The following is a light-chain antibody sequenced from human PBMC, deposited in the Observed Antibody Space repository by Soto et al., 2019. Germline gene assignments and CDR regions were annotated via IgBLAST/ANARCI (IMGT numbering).Light chain of an antibody. CDR2: DAS. CDR1: QSVSSY. V-gene: IGKV3-11*01. CDR3: QQRSNWPLT. Sequence: EIVLTQSPATLSLSPGEGATLSCRASQSVSSYLAWYQQTPGQAPRLLIYDASNRATGIPARFSGSGSGTDFTLTISSLEPEDFADYYCQQRSNWPLTFGGGTKVEIK. J-gene: IGKJ4*01.